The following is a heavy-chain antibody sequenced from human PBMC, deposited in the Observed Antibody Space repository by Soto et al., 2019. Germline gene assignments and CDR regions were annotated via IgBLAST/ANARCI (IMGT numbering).Heavy chain of an antibody. J-gene: IGHJ6*02. Sequence: QVQLVQSGAEVKEPGSSVRVSCKASAGTFDNFIMNWVRQTPGQGLEWMGGIVPMLGTPTYAEKFKGRVTSVTIATDTSMSTDETDLTTEDTAISSGSCNGRYSHSISQSSAMDLWGQGTTVIVSS. D-gene: IGHD3-10*01. V-gene: IGHV1-69*16. CDR1: AGTFDNFI. CDR3: SCNGRYSHSISQSSAMDL. CDR2: IVPMLGTP.